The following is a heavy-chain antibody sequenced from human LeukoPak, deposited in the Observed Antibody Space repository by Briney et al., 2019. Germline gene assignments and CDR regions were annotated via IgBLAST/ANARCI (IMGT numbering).Heavy chain of an antibody. CDR2: IFDAGRT. D-gene: IGHD6-19*01. Sequence: GGSLRLSCAASGFTVGGTYMSWARQAAGKGWQWVSTIFDAGRTTYADSVQGRFTISRDSYMNTLFLQMNSLRADDTAVYYCAGATKWLAHDFWGQGILVTVSS. V-gene: IGHV3-53*01. J-gene: IGHJ4*02. CDR1: GFTVGGTY. CDR3: AGATKWLAHDF.